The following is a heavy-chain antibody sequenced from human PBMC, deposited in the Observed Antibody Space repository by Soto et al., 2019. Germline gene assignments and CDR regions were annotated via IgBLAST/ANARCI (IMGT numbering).Heavy chain of an antibody. CDR2: IYYSGTT. Sequence: SETLSLTCTVSGYSIMRDSYYWNWIRQHPGKGLEWIGYIYYSGTTAYNPSLKTRVTISPDTSKNQFSLNLSSVTAADTAVYYCARHVPYCSDTSHCAYGMDVWGQGTTVT. CDR3: ARHVPYCSDTSHCAYGMDV. CDR1: GYSIMRDSYY. V-gene: IGHV4-31*03. J-gene: IGHJ6*02. D-gene: IGHD2-2*01.